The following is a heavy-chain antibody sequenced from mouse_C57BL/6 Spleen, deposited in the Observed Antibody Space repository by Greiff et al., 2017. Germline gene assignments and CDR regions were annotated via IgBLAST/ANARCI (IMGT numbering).Heavy chain of an antibody. J-gene: IGHJ4*01. CDR2: IDPETGGT. CDR1: GYTFTDYE. D-gene: IGHD3-2*02. V-gene: IGHV1-15*01. CDR3: TRYSGYYAMDY. Sequence: VKLQESGAELVRPGASVTLSCKASGYTFTDYEMHWVKQTPVHGLEWIGAIDPETGGTAYNQKFKGKAILTADKSSSTAYMELRSLTSEDSAVYYCTRYSGYYAMDYWGQGTSVTVSS.